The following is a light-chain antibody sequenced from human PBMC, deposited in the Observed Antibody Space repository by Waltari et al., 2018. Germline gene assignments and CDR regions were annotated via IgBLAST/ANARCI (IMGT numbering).Light chain of an antibody. V-gene: IGKV1-17*01. CDR3: QQGNTYPLT. J-gene: IGKJ4*01. CDR2: YAN. Sequence: DIQMSQSPSSLSASVGDRVIITCRESQDINNYLNWYQQKPGKAPKLLIYYANSLASGVPSRISGSGSGTEFTLTISSLQPEDFATYYCQQGNTYPLTFGGGTKVEI. CDR1: QDINNY.